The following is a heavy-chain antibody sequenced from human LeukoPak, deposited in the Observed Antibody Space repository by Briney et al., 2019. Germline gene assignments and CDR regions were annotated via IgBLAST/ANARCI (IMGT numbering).Heavy chain of an antibody. V-gene: IGHV3-23*01. CDR3: AKAIRSMVTGGGYFDS. J-gene: IGHJ4*02. CDR2: LSGGGDSR. CDR1: GFAFSNYA. Sequence: GGSLRLSCAASGFAFSNYAMSWVRQAPGKGLEWVSSLSGGGDSRYYADSVMGRFTISRDNSKNTLYLQMNSLRAEDTAVYYCAKAIRSMVTGGGYFDSWGQGTLVTVSS. D-gene: IGHD3-10*01.